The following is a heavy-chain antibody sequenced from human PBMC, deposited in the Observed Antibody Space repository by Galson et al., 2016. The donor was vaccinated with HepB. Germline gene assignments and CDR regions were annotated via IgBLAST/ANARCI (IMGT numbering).Heavy chain of an antibody. CDR2: INANSGGT. J-gene: IGHJ4*02. V-gene: IGHV1-2*02. CDR1: GVTFSSDG. Sequence: VKVSCKASGVTFSSDGITWVRQAPGQGLEWMGWINANSGGTNYAQKFQGRVTMTRATSISTAYMELSRLRSDDTAVYYCARPPYGGNDYWGQGTMVTVSS. CDR3: ARPPYGGNDY. D-gene: IGHD4-23*01.